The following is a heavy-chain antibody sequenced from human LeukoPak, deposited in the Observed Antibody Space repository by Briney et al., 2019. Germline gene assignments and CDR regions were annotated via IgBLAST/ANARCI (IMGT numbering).Heavy chain of an antibody. CDR1: GGSISSGDYY. V-gene: IGHV4-30-4*01. CDR2: IYYSGST. J-gene: IGHJ4*02. D-gene: IGHD3-22*01. CDR3: ARGKGDYYDSSGLYYFDY. Sequence: SETLSLTCTVSGGSISSGDYYWNWIRQPPGKGLEWTGYIYYSGSTYYNPSLKSRVTISVDTSKNQFSLNLSSVTAADTAVYYCARGKGDYYDSSGLYYFDYWGQGTLVTVSS.